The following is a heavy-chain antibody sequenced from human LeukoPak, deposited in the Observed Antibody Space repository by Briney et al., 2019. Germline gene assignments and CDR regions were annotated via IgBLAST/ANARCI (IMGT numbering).Heavy chain of an antibody. J-gene: IGHJ6*03. CDR1: GGSISSSSYY. V-gene: IGHV4-39*07. D-gene: IGHD3-16*02. CDR2: IYYNGST. CDR3: ARVIAVITYYYYMDV. Sequence: SETLSLTCTVSGGSISSSSYYWGWIRQPPGKGLEWIGSIYYNGSTYYNPSLKSRVTISVDTSKNQFSLKLSSVTAADTAVYYCARVIAVITYYYYMDVWGKGTTVTVSS.